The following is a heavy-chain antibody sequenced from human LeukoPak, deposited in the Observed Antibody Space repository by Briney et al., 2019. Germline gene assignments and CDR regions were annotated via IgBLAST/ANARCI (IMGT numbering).Heavy chain of an antibody. CDR2: VSGSGGNT. D-gene: IGHD2-21*01. Sequence: PGGSLRLSCAASGFTFNTYAMSWVRQAPGKGLEWVSGVSGSGGNTYYTDSVKGRFTISRDNSKNTLYLEMNSLRAEGTAVYYCARDRCGDICFYGLDVWGQGTTVSVSS. CDR1: GFTFNTYA. J-gene: IGHJ6*02. V-gene: IGHV3-23*01. CDR3: ARDRCGDICFYGLDV.